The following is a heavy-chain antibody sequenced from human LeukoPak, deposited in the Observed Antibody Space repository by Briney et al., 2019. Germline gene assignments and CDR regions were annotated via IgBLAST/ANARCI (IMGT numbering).Heavy chain of an antibody. CDR3: AKNYYDILTAQIR. D-gene: IGHD3-9*01. V-gene: IGHV3-23*01. J-gene: IGHJ4*02. Sequence: PGGSLRLSCAASGSTFSTYAMSWVRQAPGKGLECVSTISGSGGRTYYVDSVKGRFTISRDNSKNTLYLQMNSLRAEDTAVYYCAKNYYDILTAQIRWGQGILVTVSS. CDR1: GSTFSTYA. CDR2: ISGSGGRT.